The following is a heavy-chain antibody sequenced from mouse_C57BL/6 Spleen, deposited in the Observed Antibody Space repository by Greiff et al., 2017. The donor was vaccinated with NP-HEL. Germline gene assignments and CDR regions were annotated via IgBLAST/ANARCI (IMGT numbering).Heavy chain of an antibody. V-gene: IGHV1-55*01. CDR2: IYPGSGST. J-gene: IGHJ4*01. D-gene: IGHD1-1*01. CDR1: GYTFTSYW. Sequence: QVQLQQPGAELVKPGASVQMSCKASGYTFTSYWITWVKQRPGQGLEWIGVIYPGSGSTNYNEKFKSKATLTVDTSSSTAYMQLSSLTSEDSAVYYCARTVVAMDYWGQGTSVTVSS. CDR3: ARTVVAMDY.